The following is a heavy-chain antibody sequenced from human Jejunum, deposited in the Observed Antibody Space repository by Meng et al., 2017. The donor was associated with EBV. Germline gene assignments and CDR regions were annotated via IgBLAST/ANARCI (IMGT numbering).Heavy chain of an antibody. CDR2: IKSDGTTT. V-gene: IGHV3-74*01. CDR1: AFTFGSYW. D-gene: IGHD1-26*01. J-gene: IGHJ4*02. Sequence: EVQLVASXXXXVXXGGSLRLSCAASAFTFGSYWMHWVRQAPGKGLVWVSRIKSDGTTTDYADFVEGRFTISRDNAKNTLYLQMDSLRAEDTAVYYCARGVGGTSYFDYWGQGTLVTVSS. CDR3: ARGVGGTSYFDY.